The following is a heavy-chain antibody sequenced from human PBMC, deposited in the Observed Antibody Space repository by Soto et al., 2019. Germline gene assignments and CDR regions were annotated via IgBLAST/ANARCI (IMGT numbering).Heavy chain of an antibody. CDR2: IWYDGSNK. V-gene: IGHV3-33*01. CDR1: GFTFSSYG. J-gene: IGHJ6*02. D-gene: IGHD2-15*01. CDR3: ARDGDIVVVVAATGHYYGMDV. Sequence: QVQLVESGGGVVQPGRSLRLSCAASGFTFSSYGMHWVRQAPGKGLEWVAVIWYDGSNKYYADSVKGRFTISRDNSKNSLYLQMKSLRAEETAVYYCARDGDIVVVVAATGHYYGMDVWGQGTTVTVSS.